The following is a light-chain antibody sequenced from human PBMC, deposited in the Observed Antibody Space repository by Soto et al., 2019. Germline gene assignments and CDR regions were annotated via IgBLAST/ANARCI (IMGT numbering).Light chain of an antibody. Sequence: QSVLTQPPSVSGAPGQRVTISCTGSSSNIGAGHDVHWYQQLPGTAPKLLIYGNSNRPSGVPDRFSGSKSGTSASLAITGLQAEDEADYSCQSYDSSRSRVFGGGTKVTVL. V-gene: IGLV1-40*01. J-gene: IGLJ2*01. CDR1: SSNIGAGHD. CDR2: GNS. CDR3: QSYDSSRSRV.